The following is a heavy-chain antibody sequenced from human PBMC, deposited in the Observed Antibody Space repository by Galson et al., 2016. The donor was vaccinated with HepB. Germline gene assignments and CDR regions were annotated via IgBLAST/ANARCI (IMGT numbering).Heavy chain of an antibody. J-gene: IGHJ4*02. D-gene: IGHD1-26*01. Sequence: SLRLSCAASGFTFSNYAMTWVRQAPGKGLEWVSTINGGTRNTYYADSVKGRFTISRDDSQSTLYLHMNSLRVDDTDMYHCVRDSGDYWGQGNLVTVSS. CDR3: VRDSGDY. CDR2: INGGTRNT. V-gene: IGHV3-23*01. CDR1: GFTFSNYA.